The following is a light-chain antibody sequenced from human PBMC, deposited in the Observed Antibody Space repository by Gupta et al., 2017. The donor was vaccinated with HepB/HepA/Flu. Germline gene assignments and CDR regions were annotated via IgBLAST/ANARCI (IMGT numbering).Light chain of an antibody. V-gene: IGKV1-33*01. CDR3: QQYDSVPLT. CDR1: QDISNY. Sequence: DIQLTQSPSSLFASVGDRVTITCQASQDISNYLNWYQQKPGKVPKFLIYDASNLATGVPSRFSGSGSGTDFTLTISSLQPEDIATYYCQQYDSVPLTFGGGTKVEIK. J-gene: IGKJ4*01. CDR2: DAS.